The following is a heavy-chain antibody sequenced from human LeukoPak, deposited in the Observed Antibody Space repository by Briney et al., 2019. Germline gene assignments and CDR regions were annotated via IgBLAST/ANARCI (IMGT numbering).Heavy chain of an antibody. CDR3: AKGRWGLTINNFDL. J-gene: IGHJ3*01. CDR2: ISDRGDST. CDR1: GFSLTTYA. V-gene: IGHV3-23*01. D-gene: IGHD2-21*02. Sequence: PGGPLRLSCAASGFSLTTYAMGWVRQAPGKGLEWVSVISDRGDSTYYADSVKGRFTISRDSSKNTLYLQMNSLGGEDTALYYCAKGRWGLTINNFDLWGQGTMVTVSS.